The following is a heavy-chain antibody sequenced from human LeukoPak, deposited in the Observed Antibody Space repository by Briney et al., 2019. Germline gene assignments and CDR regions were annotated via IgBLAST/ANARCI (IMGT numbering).Heavy chain of an antibody. CDR1: GFTFSSYG. V-gene: IGHV3-7*01. Sequence: GGSLRLSCAASGFTFSSYGMSWVRQAPGKGLEWVANIIQDGSEKYYVDSVKGRFTISRDNAKNSLSLQMNRLRAEDTAVYYCARGNILTGYYFDYLGQGTLVTVSS. CDR3: ARGNILTGYYFDY. D-gene: IGHD3-9*01. J-gene: IGHJ4*02. CDR2: IIQDGSEK.